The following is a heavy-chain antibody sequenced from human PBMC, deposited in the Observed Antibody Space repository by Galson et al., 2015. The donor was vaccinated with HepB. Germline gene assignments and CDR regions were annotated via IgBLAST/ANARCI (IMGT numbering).Heavy chain of an antibody. CDR3: TTERQLPRYYYYYYYMDV. D-gene: IGHD2-2*01. J-gene: IGHJ6*03. CDR1: GFTFSNAW. V-gene: IGHV3-15*07. Sequence: SLRLSCAASGFTFSNAWMNWVRQAPGKGLEWVGRIKSKTDGGTTDYAAPVKGRFTISRDDSKNTLYLQMNSLKTEDTAVYYCTTERQLPRYYYYYYYMDVWGKGTTVTVSS. CDR2: IKSKTDGGTT.